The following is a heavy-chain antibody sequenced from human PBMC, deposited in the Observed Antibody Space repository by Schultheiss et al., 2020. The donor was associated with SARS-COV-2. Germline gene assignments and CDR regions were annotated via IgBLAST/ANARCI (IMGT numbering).Heavy chain of an antibody. V-gene: IGHV3-30*03. Sequence: GGSLRLSCAASGFRFSGYGMHWVRQAPGKGLEWVAVISYDGSNKYYADSVKGRFTISRDNAKNSLYLQMNSLRSEDTAVYYCATRGSSGWYWDYWGQGTLVTVSS. CDR1: GFRFSGYG. J-gene: IGHJ4*02. CDR3: ATRGSSGWYWDY. CDR2: ISYDGSNK. D-gene: IGHD6-19*01.